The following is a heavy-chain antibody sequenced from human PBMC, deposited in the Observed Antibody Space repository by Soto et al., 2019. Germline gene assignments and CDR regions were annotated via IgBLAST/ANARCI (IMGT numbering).Heavy chain of an antibody. J-gene: IGHJ5*02. D-gene: IGHD3-22*01. CDR2: IYHSGST. Sequence: SETLSLTCAVSGGSISSGGYSWSWIRQPPGKGLEWIGYIYHSGSTYYNPSLKSRVTISVDRSKNQFSLKLSSVTAADTAVYYCARDTYYYDSSGRNGGFDPWGQGTLVTVSS. V-gene: IGHV4-30-2*01. CDR1: GGSISSGGYS. CDR3: ARDTYYYDSSGRNGGFDP.